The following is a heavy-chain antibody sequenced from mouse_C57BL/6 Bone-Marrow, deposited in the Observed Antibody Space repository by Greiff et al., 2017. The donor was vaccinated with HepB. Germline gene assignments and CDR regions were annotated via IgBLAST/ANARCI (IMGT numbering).Heavy chain of an antibody. CDR1: GYTFTSYW. CDR3: ARYDYGSSFDY. J-gene: IGHJ2*01. D-gene: IGHD1-1*01. Sequence: QVQLQQPGAELVMPGASVKLSCKASGYTFTSYWMHWVKQRPGQGLEWIGEIDPSDSYTNYNQKFKGKSTLTVDKSSRTAYIQLSSLTSEDSAVYYCARYDYGSSFDYWGQGTTLTVSS. CDR2: IDPSDSYT. V-gene: IGHV1-69*01.